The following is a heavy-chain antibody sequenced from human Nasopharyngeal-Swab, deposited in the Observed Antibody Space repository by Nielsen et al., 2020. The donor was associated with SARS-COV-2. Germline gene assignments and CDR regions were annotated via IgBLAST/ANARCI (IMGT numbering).Heavy chain of an antibody. Sequence: GGSLRLSSKGSGYSFTSYWISWVRQMPGKGLEWMGRIDPSDSYTNYSPSFQGHVTISADKSISTAYLQWSSLKASDTAMYYCARQDVVVVAARVYYYYGMDVWGQGTTVTVSS. D-gene: IGHD2-15*01. J-gene: IGHJ6*02. CDR1: GYSFTSYW. V-gene: IGHV5-10-1*01. CDR2: IDPSDSYT. CDR3: ARQDVVVVAARVYYYYGMDV.